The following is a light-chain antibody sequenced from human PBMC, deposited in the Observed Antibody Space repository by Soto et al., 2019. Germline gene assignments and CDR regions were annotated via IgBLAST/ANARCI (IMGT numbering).Light chain of an antibody. CDR3: QQSYSTPLP. CDR2: AAS. Sequence: EIQMTQSPSSLSASVGDRVTIPCRASQSIDTYFNWYQQKPGKAPKLLIYAASSLQSGVPSRFSGSGSGTDFTLTISNLQPEDFATCFCQQSYSTPLPFGGGGK. CDR1: QSIDTY. V-gene: IGKV1-39*01. J-gene: IGKJ4*01.